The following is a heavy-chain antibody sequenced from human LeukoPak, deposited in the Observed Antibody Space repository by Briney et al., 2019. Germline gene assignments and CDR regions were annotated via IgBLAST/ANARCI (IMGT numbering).Heavy chain of an antibody. CDR3: ARVMRDSSGYYLYYPDY. Sequence: SETLSLTCTVSGGSISSYYWSWIRQPPGKGLEWIGYIYYSGSTNYNPSLKSRVTISVDTSKNQFSLKLSSVTAADTAVYYCARVMRDSSGYYLYYPDYWGQGTLVTVSS. D-gene: IGHD3-22*01. V-gene: IGHV4-59*01. CDR1: GGSISSYY. CDR2: IYYSGST. J-gene: IGHJ4*02.